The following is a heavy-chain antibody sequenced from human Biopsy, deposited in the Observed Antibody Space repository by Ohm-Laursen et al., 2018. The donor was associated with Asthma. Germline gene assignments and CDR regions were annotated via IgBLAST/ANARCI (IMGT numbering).Heavy chain of an antibody. CDR1: GGSMTPTSHY. J-gene: IGHJ6*02. D-gene: IGHD3-3*01. V-gene: IGHV4-39*01. CDR3: ARRITIFGVVQKDHGMDA. Sequence: GTLSLTCTVSGGSMTPTSHYWDWIRQAPGKGLEWIGYISYGGKTSYNPSLKNRVTISRDASKNQFSLRLTSVTAADTAVYFCARRITIFGVVQKDHGMDAWGQGTTVTVSS. CDR2: ISYGGKT.